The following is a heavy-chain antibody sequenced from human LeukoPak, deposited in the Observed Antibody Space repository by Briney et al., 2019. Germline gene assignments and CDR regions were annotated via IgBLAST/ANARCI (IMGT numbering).Heavy chain of an antibody. Sequence: ASVKVSCKASGYTFTSFGISWVRQAPGQGLEWMGWLSAYNGNTNYAQKLQGRVTMTTDTSTSTAYMELRSLRSDDTAVYYCARGGYCSGGSCYAFDYWGQGTLVTVSS. D-gene: IGHD2-15*01. CDR1: GYTFTSFG. CDR3: ARGGYCSGGSCYAFDY. V-gene: IGHV1-18*01. J-gene: IGHJ4*02. CDR2: LSAYNGNT.